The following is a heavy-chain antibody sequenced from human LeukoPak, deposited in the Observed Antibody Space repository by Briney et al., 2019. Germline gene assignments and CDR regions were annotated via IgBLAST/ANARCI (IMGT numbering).Heavy chain of an antibody. V-gene: IGHV1-69*13. J-gene: IGHJ4*02. CDR3: ARDPPTYSNYESGDY. CDR1: GGTFSSYA. D-gene: IGHD4-11*01. Sequence: SVKVSCKASGGTFSSYAISWVRQAPGQGLEWMGGIIPIFGTANYAQKFQGRVTITADESTNTAYMELSSLRSEDTAVYYCARDPPTYSNYESGDYWGQGTLVTVSS. CDR2: IIPIFGTA.